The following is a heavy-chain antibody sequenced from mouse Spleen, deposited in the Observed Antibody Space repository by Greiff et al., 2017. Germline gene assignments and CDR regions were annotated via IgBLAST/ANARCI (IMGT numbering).Heavy chain of an antibody. D-gene: IGHD2-3*01. CDR2: ISSGGSYT. CDR3: ARQRDGYYPDY. J-gene: IGHJ2*01. CDR1: GFTFSSYA. V-gene: IGHV5-9-3*01. Sequence: EVKLMESGGGLVKPGGSLKLSCAASGFTFSSYAMSWVRQTPEKRLEWVATISSGGSYTYYPDSVKGRFTISRDNAKNTLYLQMSSLRSEDTAMYYCARQRDGYYPDYWGQGTTLTVSS.